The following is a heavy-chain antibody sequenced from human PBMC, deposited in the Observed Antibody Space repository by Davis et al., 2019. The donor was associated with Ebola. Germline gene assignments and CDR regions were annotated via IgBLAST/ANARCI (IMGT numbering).Heavy chain of an antibody. CDR1: GGSISSSNW. D-gene: IGHD3-10*01. CDR3: ARAPEYYGSGSYYIVRTYGMDV. V-gene: IGHV4-4*02. CDR2: IYHSGST. J-gene: IGHJ6*02. Sequence: MPSETLSLTCAVSGGSISSSNWWRWVRQPPGKGLEWIGEIYHSGSTNYNPSLKSRVTISVDKSKNQFSLKLSSETAADTAVYYCARAPEYYGSGSYYIVRTYGMDVWGQGTTVTVSS.